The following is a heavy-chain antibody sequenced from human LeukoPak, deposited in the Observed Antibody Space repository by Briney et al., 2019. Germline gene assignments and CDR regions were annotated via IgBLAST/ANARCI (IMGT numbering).Heavy chain of an antibody. CDR3: ARVGVRGVISFDY. V-gene: IGHV3-53*01. J-gene: IGHJ4*02. D-gene: IGHD3-10*01. CDR1: GFTFSSYW. Sequence: GGSLRLSCAASGFTFSSYWMSWVRQAPGKGLEWVSVIYSGGSTYYADSVKGRFTISRDNSKNTLYLQMNSLRAEDTAVYYCARVGVRGVISFDYWGQGTLVTVSS. CDR2: IYSGGST.